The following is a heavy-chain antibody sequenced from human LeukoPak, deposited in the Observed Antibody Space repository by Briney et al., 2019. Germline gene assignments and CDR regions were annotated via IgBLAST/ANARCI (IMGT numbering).Heavy chain of an antibody. J-gene: IGHJ4*02. CDR2: ISGSGGST. CDR1: GFTFSSYA. CDR3: AKDGHTSGYYYFDY. Sequence: TGGSLRLSCAASGFTFSSYAMSWVRQAPGKGLEWVSAISGSGGSTYYADSVKGRFTISRDNSKNTLYLQMNSLRDEDTAVYYCAKDGHTSGYYYFDYWGQGTLVTVSS. D-gene: IGHD3-9*01. V-gene: IGHV3-23*01.